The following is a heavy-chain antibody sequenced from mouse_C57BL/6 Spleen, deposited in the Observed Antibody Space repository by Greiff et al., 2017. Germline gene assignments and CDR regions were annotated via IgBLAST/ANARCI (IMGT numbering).Heavy chain of an antibody. CDR3: AVYYGNRFAY. J-gene: IGHJ3*01. V-gene: IGHV1-52*01. CDR1: GYTFTSYW. D-gene: IGHD2-1*01. Sequence: VQLQQPGAELVRPGSSVKLSCKASGYTFTSYWMHWVKQRPIQGLEWIGNIDPSDSETHYNQMFTDKATLTVDKSSSTAYLQLSSMTSEDSAVYYCAVYYGNRFAYWGQGTLVTVSA. CDR2: IDPSDSET.